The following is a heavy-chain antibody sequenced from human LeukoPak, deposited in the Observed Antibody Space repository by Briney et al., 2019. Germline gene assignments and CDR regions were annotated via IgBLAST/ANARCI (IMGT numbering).Heavy chain of an antibody. CDR2: ISDSSRYI. Sequence: GGSLRLSCAASGFNFNSYNMNWVRQAPGKGLEWVSSISDSSRYIYYADSVKGRFTISRGNAKNSLYLQMNSLRAEDTAVYYCARDRTPYDYVWGSYRPNYFGYWGQGTLVTVSS. D-gene: IGHD3-16*02. CDR1: GFNFNSYN. CDR3: ARDRTPYDYVWGSYRPNYFGY. V-gene: IGHV3-21*01. J-gene: IGHJ4*02.